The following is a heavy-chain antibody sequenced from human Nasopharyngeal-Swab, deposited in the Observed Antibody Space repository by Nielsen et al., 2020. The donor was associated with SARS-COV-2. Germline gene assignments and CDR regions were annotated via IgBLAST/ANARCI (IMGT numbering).Heavy chain of an antibody. CDR1: GYTFTTYD. CDR2: MNPNNGDT. Sequence: ASVKVSCKASGYTFTTYDINWVRQATGQGLEWMGWMNPNNGDTGYAQKFRGRVTMTRNTSISTAYMELSSLRSEDTAVYYCVKGDWGSGWYNWGQGTLVTVSS. V-gene: IGHV1-8*01. CDR3: VKGDWGSGWYN. J-gene: IGHJ4*02. D-gene: IGHD6-19*01.